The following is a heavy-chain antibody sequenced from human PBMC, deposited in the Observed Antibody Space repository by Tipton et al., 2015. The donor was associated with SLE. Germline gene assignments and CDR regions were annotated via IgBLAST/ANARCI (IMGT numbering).Heavy chain of an antibody. CDR1: GGSISSSSYY. D-gene: IGHD6-19*01. V-gene: IGHV4-39*01. CDR2: IYYSGST. J-gene: IGHJ4*02. Sequence: TLSLTCTVSGGSISSSSYYWGWIRQPPGKGLEWIGSIYYSGSTYYNPSLKSRVTIYVDTSKNQFSLKLSCVTAADTAVYYCAGYTSGWYNGPDYWGQGTLVTVSS. CDR3: AGYTSGWYNGPDY.